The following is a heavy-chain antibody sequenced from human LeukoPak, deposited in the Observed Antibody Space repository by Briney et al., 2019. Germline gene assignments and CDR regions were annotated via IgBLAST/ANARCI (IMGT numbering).Heavy chain of an antibody. D-gene: IGHD1-26*01. CDR1: GGTFTIYA. Sequence: SGKVSFTASGGTFTIYAISWVRQAPGQGLEWMGGIIPIFGTANYAQKFQGRVTITADESTSTAYMELSSLRSEDTAVYYCARGSGSYSPWGQGTLVTVSS. CDR3: ARGSGSYSP. J-gene: IGHJ5*02. V-gene: IGHV1-69*13. CDR2: IIPIFGTA.